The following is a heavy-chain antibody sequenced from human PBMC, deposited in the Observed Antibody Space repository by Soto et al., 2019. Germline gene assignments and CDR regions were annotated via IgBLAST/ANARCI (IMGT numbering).Heavy chain of an antibody. CDR3: ARGMTSPDY. CDR2: INHSGNT. J-gene: IGHJ4*02. Sequence: QVQLQQWGAGLLKPSETLSLTCAVYGGSFSGYYWSWIRQPPGKGLEWIGEINHSGNTNYNPSLKSRVTISVDTSKNQFSLKLSSVRPAKLAVYHYARGMTSPDYWGQGTLVTVSS. V-gene: IGHV4-34*01. CDR1: GGSFSGYY.